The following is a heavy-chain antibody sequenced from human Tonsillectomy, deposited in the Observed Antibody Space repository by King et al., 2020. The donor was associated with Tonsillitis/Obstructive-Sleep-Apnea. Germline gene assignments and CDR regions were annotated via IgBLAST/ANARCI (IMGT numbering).Heavy chain of an antibody. V-gene: IGHV4-34*01. Sequence: VQLQQWGAGLLKPSETLSLTCAVYGGSFSGYYWSWIRQPPGKGLEWIGEINHSGSTNYNPSLKSRVTISVDTSKNQFSLKLSSGTAADTAVYYCASVTPLDYWGQGTLVTVSS. J-gene: IGHJ4*02. D-gene: IGHD3-16*02. CDR1: GGSFSGYY. CDR3: ASVTPLDY. CDR2: INHSGST.